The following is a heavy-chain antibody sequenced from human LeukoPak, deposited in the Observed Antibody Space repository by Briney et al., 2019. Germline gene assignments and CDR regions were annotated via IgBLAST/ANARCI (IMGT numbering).Heavy chain of an antibody. D-gene: IGHD5-18*01. CDR3: ARAGYWGLRGYSYGG. CDR1: GGSISSSSYY. J-gene: IGHJ4*02. Sequence: PSETLSLTCTVSGGSISSSSYYWGWIRQPPGKGLEWIGEINHSGSTNYNPSLKSRVTISVDTSKNQFSLKLSSVTAADTAVYYCARAGYWGLRGYSYGGWGQGTLVTVSS. CDR2: INHSGST. V-gene: IGHV4-39*07.